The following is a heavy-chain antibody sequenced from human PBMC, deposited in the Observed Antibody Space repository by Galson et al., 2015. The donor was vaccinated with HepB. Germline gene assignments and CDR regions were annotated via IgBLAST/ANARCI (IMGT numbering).Heavy chain of an antibody. CDR3: ARPQKQYDSSGYYSWYFDY. J-gene: IGHJ4*02. D-gene: IGHD3-22*01. V-gene: IGHV5-51*03. CDR1: GYSFTSYW. Sequence: QSGAEVKKPGESLKISCKGSGYSFTSYWIGWVRQMPGKGLEWMGIIYPGDSDTRYSPSFQGQVTISADKSISTAYLQWSSLKASDTAMYYCARPQKQYDSSGYYSWYFDYWGQGTLVTVSS. CDR2: IYPGDSDT.